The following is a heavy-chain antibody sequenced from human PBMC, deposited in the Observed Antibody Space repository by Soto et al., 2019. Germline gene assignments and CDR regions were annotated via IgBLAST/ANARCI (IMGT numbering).Heavy chain of an antibody. CDR3: ARGQEGIVATH. Sequence: QVQLQQWGAGLLKPSETLSLTCTVNGGSLTGYYWSWIRQPPGKGLEWIGEVKDGGSTNYSPSLRGRVSISADTSKNHFSLWLNSVTAADTAVYFCARGQEGIVATHWDQGALVTVSS. CDR2: VKDGGST. D-gene: IGHD5-12*01. CDR1: GGSLTGYY. V-gene: IGHV4-34*01. J-gene: IGHJ4*02.